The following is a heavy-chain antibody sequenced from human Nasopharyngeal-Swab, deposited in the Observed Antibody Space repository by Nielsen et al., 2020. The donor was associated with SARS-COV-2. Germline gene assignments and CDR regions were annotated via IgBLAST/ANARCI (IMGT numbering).Heavy chain of an antibody. V-gene: IGHV4-4*02. D-gene: IGHD3-10*01. CDR2: IYHSGST. CDR3: ASLNSSGSGSLRWFDP. Sequence: VRQAPGKGLEWIGEIYHSGSTNYNPSLKSRVTISVDKSKNQFSLKLSSVTAADTAVYYCASLNSSGSGSLRWFDPWGQGTLVTVSS. J-gene: IGHJ5*02.